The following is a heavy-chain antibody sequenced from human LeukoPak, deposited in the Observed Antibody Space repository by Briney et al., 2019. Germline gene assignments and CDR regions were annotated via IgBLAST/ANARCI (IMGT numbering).Heavy chain of an antibody. CDR2: ISGSGGGT. D-gene: IGHD1-1*01. CDR3: AKDLGRYRNNYFDY. Sequence: GGSLRLSCAASGFTFSSYAMSWVRQAPEKGLEWVSTISGSGGGTYYADSVKGRFTISRDDSKNTLYLQMSSLRAVDTAVYYCAKDLGRYRNNYFDYWGQGTLVTVSS. J-gene: IGHJ4*02. V-gene: IGHV3-23*01. CDR1: GFTFSSYA.